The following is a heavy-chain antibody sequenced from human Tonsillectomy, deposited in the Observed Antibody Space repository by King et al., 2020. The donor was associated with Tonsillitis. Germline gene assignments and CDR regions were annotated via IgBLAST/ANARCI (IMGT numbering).Heavy chain of an antibody. CDR3: ARHILGGAYPDYFDY. V-gene: IGHV4-39*01. D-gene: IGHD3-16*01. Sequence: QLQESGPGLVKPSETLSLTCTVSSGSIGSISYYWGWIRQPPGKGLEWIGSIYYSRSTYSNPSLKSRVTISVDTSKNQFSLKLSSVTAADPAVYYCARHILGGAYPDYFDYWGQGTRVTVSS. CDR1: SGSIGSISYY. J-gene: IGHJ4*02. CDR2: IYYSRST.